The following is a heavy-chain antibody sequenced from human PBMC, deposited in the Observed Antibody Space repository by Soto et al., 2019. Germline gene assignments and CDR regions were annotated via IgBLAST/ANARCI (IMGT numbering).Heavy chain of an antibody. Sequence: PGGSLRISCAASGFTFCSYSMSWVRQAPGKGLEWVSYISSSSSTIYYADSVKGRSTISRDNAKNSLYLQMNSLRAEDTAVYYCARDLPTDYDFWSGYPPDAPTANYYYMDVWGKGTTVTVSS. CDR2: ISSSSSTI. J-gene: IGHJ6*03. CDR3: ARDLPTDYDFWSGYPPDAPTANYYYMDV. V-gene: IGHV3-48*01. D-gene: IGHD3-3*01. CDR1: GFTFCSYS.